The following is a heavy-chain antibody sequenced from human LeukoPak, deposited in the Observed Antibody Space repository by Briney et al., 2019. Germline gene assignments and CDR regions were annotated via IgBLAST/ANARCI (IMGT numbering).Heavy chain of an antibody. D-gene: IGHD6-19*01. Sequence: ASVKVSCKASGYTFTSYYMHWVRQAPGQGLEWMGIINPSGGSTSYAQKFQGRVTMTRDTSTSTVYMESSSLRSEDMAVYYCARDGSGPRSPHYYYYMDVWGKGTTVTVSS. CDR2: INPSGGST. CDR1: GYTFTSYY. V-gene: IGHV1-46*01. J-gene: IGHJ6*03. CDR3: ARDGSGPRSPHYYYYMDV.